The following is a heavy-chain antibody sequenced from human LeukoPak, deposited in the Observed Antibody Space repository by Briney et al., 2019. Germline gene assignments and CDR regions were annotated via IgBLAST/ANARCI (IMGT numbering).Heavy chain of an antibody. V-gene: IGHV3-64*01. CDR2: ISSNGGST. CDR3: ARDFGLTGKVDY. Sequence: GGSLRLSCAAAGFTFSRYAMHWVRQAPGKGLESVSAISSNGGSTYYANSVKGRFTISRDNSKNTLYLQMGSLRAEDLAVYYCARDFGLTGKVDYWGQGTLVTVSS. J-gene: IGHJ4*02. CDR1: GFTFSRYA. D-gene: IGHD1-20*01.